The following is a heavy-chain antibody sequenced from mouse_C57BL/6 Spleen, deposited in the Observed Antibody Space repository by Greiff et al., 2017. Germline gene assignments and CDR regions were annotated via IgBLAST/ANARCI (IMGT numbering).Heavy chain of an antibody. CDR3: ARYERGKGYAMDY. V-gene: IGHV1-63*01. D-gene: IGHD1-3*01. J-gene: IGHJ4*01. CDR2: IYPGGGYT. CDR1: GYTFTNYW. Sequence: VQRVESGAELVRPGTSVKMSCKASGYTFTNYWIGWAKQRPGHGLEWIGDIYPGGGYTNYNEKFKGKATLTADKSSSTAYMQFSSLTSEDSAIYYWARYERGKGYAMDYWGQGTSVTVSS.